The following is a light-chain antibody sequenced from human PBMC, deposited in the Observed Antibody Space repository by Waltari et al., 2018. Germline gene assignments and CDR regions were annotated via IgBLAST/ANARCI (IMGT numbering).Light chain of an antibody. J-gene: IGKJ1*01. Sequence: EIVLTQSPGTLSLSPGERATLSCRASQSDSRALAWYQQKPGQAPRLLIYGASSRATGISDRFSGSGSGTDFSLTISRLEPEDFAGYYCQHYVRLPATFGQGTKVEIK. V-gene: IGKV3-20*01. CDR2: GAS. CDR3: QHYVRLPAT. CDR1: QSDSRA.